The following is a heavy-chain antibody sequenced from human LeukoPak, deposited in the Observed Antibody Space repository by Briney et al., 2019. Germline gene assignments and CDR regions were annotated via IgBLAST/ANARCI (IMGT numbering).Heavy chain of an antibody. CDR1: GFTFSSYS. CDR2: IWYDGSNR. J-gene: IGHJ4*02. V-gene: IGHV3-33*08. D-gene: IGHD2-21*02. Sequence: GGSLRLSCAASGFTFSSYSMNWVRQAPGKGLEWVAVIWYDGSNRYYADSVKGRFTISRDNSKNMLYLQMNSLRAEDTAVYYCAKGHCGGDCSYDYWGQGTLVTVSS. CDR3: AKGHCGGDCSYDY.